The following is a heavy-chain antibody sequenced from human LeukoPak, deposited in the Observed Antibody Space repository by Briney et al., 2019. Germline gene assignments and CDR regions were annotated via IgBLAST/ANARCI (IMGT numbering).Heavy chain of an antibody. CDR3: ARVGQYQLLSPHNWFDP. D-gene: IGHD2-2*01. CDR2: IYYSGST. CDR1: GGSISSGGYS. V-gene: IGHV4-30-2*05. J-gene: IGHJ5*02. Sequence: SQTLSLTCAVSGGSISSGGYSWSWIRQPPGKGLEWIGYIYYSGSTYYNPSLKSRVTISVDTSKNQFSLKLSSVTAADTAVYYCARVGQYQLLSPHNWFDPWGQGTLVTVSS.